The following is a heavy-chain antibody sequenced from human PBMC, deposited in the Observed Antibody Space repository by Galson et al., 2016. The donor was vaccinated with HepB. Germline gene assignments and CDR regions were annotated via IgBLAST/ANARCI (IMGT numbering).Heavy chain of an antibody. CDR3: ASGGGYYYFDY. J-gene: IGHJ4*02. CDR1: GFTFSSYW. D-gene: IGHD3-16*01. Sequence: SLRLSCAASGFTFSSYWMHWVRQAPGKGLAWVSRINSDESNTNYADSVKGRFTISRDNAKNTLYLQMNSLRAEDTAVYYCASGGGYYYFDYWGQGNLVTVAS. V-gene: IGHV3-74*01. CDR2: INSDESNT.